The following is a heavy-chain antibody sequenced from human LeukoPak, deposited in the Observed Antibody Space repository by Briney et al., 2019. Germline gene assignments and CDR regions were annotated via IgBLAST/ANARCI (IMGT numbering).Heavy chain of an antibody. J-gene: IGHJ5*02. D-gene: IGHD3-22*01. CDR2: IYYSGST. CDR3: AREWLSNRGWFDP. Sequence: SETLSLTCAVYGGSFSGYYWSWIRQPPGKGLEWIGYIYYSGSTYYNPSLKSRVTISVDTSKNQFSLKLSSVTAADTAVYYWAREWLSNRGWFDPWGQGTLVTVSS. V-gene: IGHV4-34*09. CDR1: GGSFSGYY.